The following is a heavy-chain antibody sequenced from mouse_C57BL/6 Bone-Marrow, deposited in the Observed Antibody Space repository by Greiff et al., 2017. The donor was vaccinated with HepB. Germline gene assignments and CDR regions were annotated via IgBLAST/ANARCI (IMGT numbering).Heavy chain of an antibody. J-gene: IGHJ4*01. V-gene: IGHV2-6-1*01. CDR1: GFSLTSYG. D-gene: IGHD3-1*01. CDR3: ARHEGLGRGYYAMDY. CDR2: IWSDGST. Sequence: VKLVESGPGLVAPSQSLSITCTVSGFSLTSYGVHWVRQPPGKGLEWLVVIWSDGSTTYNSALKSRLSISKDNSKSQVFLKMNSLQTDDTAMYYCARHEGLGRGYYAMDYWGQGTSVTVSS.